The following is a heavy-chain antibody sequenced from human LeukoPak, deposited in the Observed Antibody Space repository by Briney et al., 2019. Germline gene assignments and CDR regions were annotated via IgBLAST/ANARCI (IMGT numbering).Heavy chain of an antibody. CDR2: IYTSGST. J-gene: IGHJ3*02. V-gene: IGHV4-61*02. Sequence: PSQTLSLTCTVSGGSISSGSYYWSWIRQPAGKGLEWIGRIYTSGSTNYNPSLKSRVTISVDTSKNQFSLKLSSVTAADTAVYYCAREAMVRGVITNDAFDIWGQGTMVTVSS. CDR3: AREAMVRGVITNDAFDI. D-gene: IGHD3-10*01. CDR1: GGSISSGSYY.